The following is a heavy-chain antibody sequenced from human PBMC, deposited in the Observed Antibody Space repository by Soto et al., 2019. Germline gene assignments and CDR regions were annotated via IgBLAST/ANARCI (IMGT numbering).Heavy chain of an antibody. D-gene: IGHD1-26*01. Sequence: GGSLRLSCAASGFTFSSYAMSWVRQAPGKGLEWVSAISGSGGSTYYADSVKGRFTISRDNSKNTLYLQMNSLRAEDTAVYYCAKDRREYSGSYDAFDIWGQGTMVTVSS. J-gene: IGHJ3*02. V-gene: IGHV3-23*01. CDR3: AKDRREYSGSYDAFDI. CDR1: GFTFSSYA. CDR2: ISGSGGST.